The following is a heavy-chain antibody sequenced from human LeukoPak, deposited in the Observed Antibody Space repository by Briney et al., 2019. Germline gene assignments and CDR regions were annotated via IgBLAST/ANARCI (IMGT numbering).Heavy chain of an antibody. V-gene: IGHV1-18*01. CDR1: GYRFISYG. J-gene: IGHJ3*02. CDR3: AREVREEMAPEVETDAFDS. CDR2: ISTHNGDT. D-gene: IGHD5-24*01. Sequence: GASIKVSCKASGYRFISYGISWVRQAPGQGLEWMGWISTHNGDTHYAQKVQGRVTMTTDTSTSTIYMELRSLRSDDTAVYYCAREVREEMAPEVETDAFDSWGQGTVVTVSS.